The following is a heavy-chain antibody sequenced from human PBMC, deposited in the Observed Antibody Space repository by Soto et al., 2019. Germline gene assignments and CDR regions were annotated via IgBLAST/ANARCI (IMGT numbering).Heavy chain of an antibody. CDR2: IIPIFGTA. CDR3: ARGYDSSGWSEYYFDY. J-gene: IGHJ4*02. Sequence: GASVKVSCKASGGTFSSYAISWVRQAPGQGLEWMGGIIPIFGTANYAQKFQGRVTITADESTSTAYMELSSLRSEDTAVYYCARGYDSSGWSEYYFDYWGQGTLVTVSS. V-gene: IGHV1-69*13. CDR1: GGTFSSYA. D-gene: IGHD3-22*01.